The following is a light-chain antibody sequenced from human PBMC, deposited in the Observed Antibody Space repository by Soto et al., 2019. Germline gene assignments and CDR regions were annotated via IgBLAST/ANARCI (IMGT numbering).Light chain of an antibody. CDR1: QSVSSY. J-gene: IGKJ2*01. CDR3: QQRSNWPPGLYT. V-gene: IGKV3-11*01. CDR2: DAS. Sequence: EIVLTQSPATLSLSPGGRATLSCRASQSVSSYLAWYQQKPGQAPRLLIYDASNRATGIPARFSGSGSGTDFTLTISSLEPEDFAVYYCQQRSNWPPGLYTFGQGTKLEIK.